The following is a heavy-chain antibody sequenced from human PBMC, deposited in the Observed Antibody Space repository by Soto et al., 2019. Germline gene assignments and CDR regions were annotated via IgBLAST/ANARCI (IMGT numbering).Heavy chain of an antibody. CDR1: GGSFSGYY. CDR3: ARSVSGNDY. Sequence: SETLSLTGVVYGGSFSGYYWSWIRQPPGKGLEWIGEINHSGGTNYNPSLKSRVTISADTSKNQFSLKLSSVTAADTAVYYCARSVSGNDYWGQGTLVTVSS. V-gene: IGHV4-34*01. D-gene: IGHD1-1*01. J-gene: IGHJ4*02. CDR2: INHSGGT.